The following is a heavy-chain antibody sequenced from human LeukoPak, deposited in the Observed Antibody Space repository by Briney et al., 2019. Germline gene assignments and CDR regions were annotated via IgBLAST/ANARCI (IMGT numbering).Heavy chain of an antibody. CDR3: ATCRDEFGDYGFTS. Sequence: SETLSLTCTVSGGSISSGGYYWSWIRQHPGKGLEWIGYIYYSGSTYYNPSLKSRVTISVDTSKNQFSLKLSSVTAADTAVYYCATCRDEFGDYGFTSWGQGTLVSVS. V-gene: IGHV4-31*03. D-gene: IGHD4-17*01. CDR1: GGSISSGGYY. CDR2: IYYSGST. J-gene: IGHJ5*02.